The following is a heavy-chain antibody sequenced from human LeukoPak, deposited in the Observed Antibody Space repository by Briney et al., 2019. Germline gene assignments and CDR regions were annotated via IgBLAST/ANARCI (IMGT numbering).Heavy chain of an antibody. D-gene: IGHD7-27*01. Sequence: SGGSLRLSCAASGFTFSSYAMSWVRQAPGKGLEWVSAVSGSGGTTYYADSVKGRFTISRDNSKNTLYLQMNSLRAEDTAVYYCAKVKLGLVKEFDYWGQGTLVTVSS. CDR1: GFTFSSYA. J-gene: IGHJ4*02. CDR2: VSGSGGTT. V-gene: IGHV3-23*01. CDR3: AKVKLGLVKEFDY.